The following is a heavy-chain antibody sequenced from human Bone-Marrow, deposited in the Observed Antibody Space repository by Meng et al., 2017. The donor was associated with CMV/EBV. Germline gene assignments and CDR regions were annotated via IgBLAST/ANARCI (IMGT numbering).Heavy chain of an antibody. J-gene: IGHJ4*02. CDR3: ARGPGAYCSSTSCYHFDY. D-gene: IGHD2-2*01. V-gene: IGHV3-21*01. CDR1: GFTFSSYA. CDR2: ITSSSSYI. Sequence: GGSLRLSCAASGFTFSSYAMSWVRLAPGKGLEWVSSITSSSSYIYYADSVKGRFTISRDNAKNSLFLQMNSLRAEDTAVYYCARGPGAYCSSTSCYHFDYWGQGTLVTVSS.